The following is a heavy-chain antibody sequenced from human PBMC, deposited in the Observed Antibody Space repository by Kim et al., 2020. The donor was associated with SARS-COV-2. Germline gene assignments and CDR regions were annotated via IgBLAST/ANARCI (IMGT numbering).Heavy chain of an antibody. Sequence: GGSLRLSCAASGFTFSSYSMNWVRQAPGKGLEWVSSISSSSSYIYYADSVKGRFTISRDNAKNSLYLQMNSLRAEDTAVYYCARERWNLYDSSGYYSYWGQGTLVTVSS. J-gene: IGHJ4*02. D-gene: IGHD3-22*01. CDR2: ISSSSSYI. CDR3: ARERWNLYDSSGYYSY. V-gene: IGHV3-21*01. CDR1: GFTFSSYS.